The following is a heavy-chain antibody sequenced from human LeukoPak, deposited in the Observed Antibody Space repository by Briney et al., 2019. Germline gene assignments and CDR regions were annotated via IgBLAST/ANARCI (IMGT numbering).Heavy chain of an antibody. Sequence: PGGSLRLSCAASGFTFSSYAMHWVRQAPGKGLEWVAVISYDGSNKYYADSVKGRFTISRDNSKNTLYLQMNSLRAEDTAVYYCARDWGTHDAFDIWGQGTMVTVSS. V-gene: IGHV3-30-3*01. D-gene: IGHD3-16*01. J-gene: IGHJ3*02. CDR1: GFTFSSYA. CDR2: ISYDGSNK. CDR3: ARDWGTHDAFDI.